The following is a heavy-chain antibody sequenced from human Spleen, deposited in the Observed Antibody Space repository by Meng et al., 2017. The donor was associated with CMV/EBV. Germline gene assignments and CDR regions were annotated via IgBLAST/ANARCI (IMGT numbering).Heavy chain of an antibody. V-gene: IGHV4-34*01. J-gene: IGHJ5*02. Sequence: GALRLSCAVYGGSFSGYYWSWIRQPPGKGLEWIGEINHSGSTNYNPSLKSRVTISVDTSKNQFSLKLSSVTAADTAVYYCARGIASRYCSGGSCYSGSSNWFDPWGQGTLVTVPQ. CDR1: GGSFSGYY. CDR2: INHSGST. D-gene: IGHD2-15*01. CDR3: ARGIASRYCSGGSCYSGSSNWFDP.